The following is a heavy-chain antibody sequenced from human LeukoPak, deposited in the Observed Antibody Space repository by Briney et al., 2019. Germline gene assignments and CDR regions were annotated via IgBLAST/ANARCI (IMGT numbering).Heavy chain of an antibody. V-gene: IGHV4-39*01. Sequence: SETLSLNCTCSGGSISRSSYYWRWIRQPPGKGLERIGSIYYSGSPYYNPSLKSRVTISVDTSKNQFSLKLSSGTAAETAVYYCARLYTAMVYYDMDVWGKGATVTVSS. CDR1: GGSISRSSYY. CDR2: IYYSGSP. D-gene: IGHD5-18*01. J-gene: IGHJ6*03. CDR3: ARLYTAMVYYDMDV.